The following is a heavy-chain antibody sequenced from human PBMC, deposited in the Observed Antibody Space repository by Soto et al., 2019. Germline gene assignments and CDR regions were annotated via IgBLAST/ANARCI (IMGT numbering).Heavy chain of an antibody. CDR2: IIPILGIA. J-gene: IGHJ3*02. D-gene: IGHD3-10*01. Sequence: PVKVSCKDSGGTFSSCTIWSVRQSPGQGLEWMGRIIPILGIANYAQKFQGRVTITADKSTSTAYMELSSLRSEDTAVYYCAKARWEVRASPPYAFDIWGQGTMVTVSS. CDR1: GGTFSSCT. V-gene: IGHV1-69*02. CDR3: AKARWEVRASPPYAFDI.